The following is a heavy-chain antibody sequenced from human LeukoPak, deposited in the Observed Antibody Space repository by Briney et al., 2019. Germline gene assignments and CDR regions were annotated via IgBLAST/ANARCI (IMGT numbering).Heavy chain of an antibody. CDR3: ARGGARDIWYFAY. CDR2: VRYDGRDK. CDR1: GFTFSAYG. J-gene: IGHJ4*02. D-gene: IGHD2-21*01. Sequence: GGSLRLSCEVSGFTFSAYGIHSGRQSPGKGLEWVAFVRYDGRDKFYADSVKGRFIVSKDNSRTTLQLQMNSLRSEDTAVYFCARGGARDIWYFAYWGQGIRVTVSS. V-gene: IGHV3-30*02.